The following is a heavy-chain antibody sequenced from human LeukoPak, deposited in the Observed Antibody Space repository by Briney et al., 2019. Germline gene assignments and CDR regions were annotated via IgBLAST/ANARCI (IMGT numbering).Heavy chain of an antibody. J-gene: IGHJ5*02. CDR1: GYTFTAYY. Sequence: ASVKVSCKASGYTFTAYYIHWVRQAPGQGLEWMGWINPNNGGTDYARKFQGRVTMTSDTSISTAYMELSSLRSDDTAVYYCARDLRSMLRGASNWFDPWGQGTLVTVSS. CDR3: ARDLRSMLRGASNWFDP. D-gene: IGHD3-10*01. V-gene: IGHV1-2*02. CDR2: INPNNGGT.